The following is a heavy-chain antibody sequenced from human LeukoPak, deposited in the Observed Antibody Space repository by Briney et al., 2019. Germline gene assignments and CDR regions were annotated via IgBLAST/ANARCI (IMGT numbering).Heavy chain of an antibody. Sequence: SETLSLTCTVSGGSINNYYWSWIRQPAGKGLEWIGRIYTSGSTNYNPSLKSRVTMSVDTSKNQFSLKLSSVTAADTAVYYCARIPAGWTVGATVPWGQGTLVTVSS. CDR3: ARIPAGWTVGATVP. CDR1: GGSINNYY. D-gene: IGHD1-26*01. V-gene: IGHV4-4*07. J-gene: IGHJ5*02. CDR2: IYTSGST.